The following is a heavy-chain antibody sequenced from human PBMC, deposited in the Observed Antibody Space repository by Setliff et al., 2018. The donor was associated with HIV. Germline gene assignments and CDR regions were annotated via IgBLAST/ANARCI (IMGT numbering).Heavy chain of an antibody. CDR2: NNPNSGGT. CDR3: ARDPYDTSENPYDP. Sequence: ASVKVSCKASGGTFSSYGITYGITWVRQAPGQGLEWMGWNNPNSGGTNYAQKFQGRVTMTRDTSRSTAYMELNRLTFDDTAVYYCARDPYDTSENPYDPWGQGTLVTVSS. J-gene: IGHJ5*02. V-gene: IGHV1-2*02. CDR1: GGTFSSYGITY. D-gene: IGHD3-16*01.